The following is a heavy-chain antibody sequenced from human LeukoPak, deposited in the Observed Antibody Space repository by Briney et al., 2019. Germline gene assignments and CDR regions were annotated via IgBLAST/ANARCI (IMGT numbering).Heavy chain of an antibody. D-gene: IGHD4-17*01. Sequence: PGGSLRLSCAASGFTFSNYAMSWVRQAPGKGLEWVSAIGDSGGSTYYPDSMKGRFTISRDKSKNTLFLQMNSLRAEDTAIYYCAREDYGDYFDYWGQGTLVTASS. CDR1: GFTFSNYA. J-gene: IGHJ4*02. V-gene: IGHV3-23*01. CDR3: AREDYGDYFDY. CDR2: IGDSGGST.